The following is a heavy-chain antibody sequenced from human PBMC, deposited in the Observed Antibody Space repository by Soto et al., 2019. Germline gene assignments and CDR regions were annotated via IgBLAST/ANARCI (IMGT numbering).Heavy chain of an antibody. CDR3: AKDISGTGDSYCYGYYYYGMDV. J-gene: IGHJ6*02. CDR1: GFTFDGYA. CDR2: ISWNSGSI. Sequence: GGSLRLSCAASGFTFDGYAMHWVRQAPGKGLEWVSGISWNSGSIGYADSVKGRFTISRDNAKNSLYLQMNSLRAEDTALYYCAKDISGTGDSYCYGYYYYGMDVLGQGTTVTVSS. V-gene: IGHV3-9*01. D-gene: IGHD5-18*01.